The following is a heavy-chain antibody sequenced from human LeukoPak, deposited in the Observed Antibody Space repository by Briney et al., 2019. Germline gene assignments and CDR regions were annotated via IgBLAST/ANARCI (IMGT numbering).Heavy chain of an antibody. V-gene: IGHV4-34*01. CDR2: INHSGST. D-gene: IGHD3-16*01. CDR1: GGSFSGYY. CDR3: ARVNTQGVPSP. J-gene: IGHJ5*02. Sequence: SETLSLTCAVYGGSFSGYYWSWIRQPPGKGLEWIGEINHSGSTNYNPSLKSRVTISVDTSKNQFSLKLSPVTAADTAVYYCARVNTQGVPSPWGQGILVTVSS.